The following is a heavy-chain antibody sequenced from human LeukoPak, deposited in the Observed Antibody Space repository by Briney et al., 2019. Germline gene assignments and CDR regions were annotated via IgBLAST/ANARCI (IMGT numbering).Heavy chain of an antibody. D-gene: IGHD3-10*01. J-gene: IGHJ3*02. CDR1: GFTFSSYA. Sequence: GGSLRLSCAASGFTFSSYAMSWVRQAPGKGLEWVSAISGSGGSTYYADSVKGRFTISRDNSKNTLYLQMNSLRAEDTAVYYCAKDRYYYGSGSYWFDAFDIWGQGTMVTVSS. CDR2: ISGSGGST. CDR3: AKDRYYYGSGSYWFDAFDI. V-gene: IGHV3-23*01.